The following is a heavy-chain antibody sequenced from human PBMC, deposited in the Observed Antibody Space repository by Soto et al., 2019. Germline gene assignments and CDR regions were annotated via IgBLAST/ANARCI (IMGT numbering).Heavy chain of an antibody. V-gene: IGHV3-74*01. CDR1: GFTFSSYA. Sequence: EVQLLESGGGLVQPGGSLRLSCAASGFTFSSYAMSWVRQAPGKGLEWVSRINSDESITDYADSVKGRFTISRDNAKNMLYLQMNSLRAEDTAVYYCARDFGPTIAARVPFDYWGQGILVTVSS. D-gene: IGHD6-6*01. CDR2: INSDESIT. J-gene: IGHJ4*02. CDR3: ARDFGPTIAARVPFDY.